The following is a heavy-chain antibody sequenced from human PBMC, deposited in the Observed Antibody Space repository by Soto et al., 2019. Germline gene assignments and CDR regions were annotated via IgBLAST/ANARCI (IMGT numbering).Heavy chain of an antibody. CDR1: GGSISSGSYY. D-gene: IGHD3-10*01. J-gene: IGHJ6*02. CDR3: ATRTDCYYGSGSLGGMDV. Sequence: QVQLQESGPGLVKPSQTLSLTCTVSGGSISSGSYYWSWIRQLPGKGLEWIGYIYYSGSTYYNPSLKSRVTISVDTSKNQFSLKLNSVTAADTAVYYCATRTDCYYGSGSLGGMDVWGQGTTVTVSS. CDR2: IYYSGST. V-gene: IGHV4-31*03.